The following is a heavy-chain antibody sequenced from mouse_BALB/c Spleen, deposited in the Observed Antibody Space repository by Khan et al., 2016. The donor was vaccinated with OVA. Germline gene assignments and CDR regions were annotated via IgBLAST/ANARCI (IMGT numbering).Heavy chain of an antibody. V-gene: IGHV5-12-2*01. CDR2: ITNGGGNT. CDR3: ARIPTFITTALDY. CDR1: GFTFSSNT. Sequence: VQLKESGGGLVQPGGSLKLSCAASGFTFSSNTMSWVRQTPEKRLEWVAYITNGGGNTYYPDTVKGRFTISRDNAKNTLYLQMSCLKSEDTAMYYCARIPTFITTALDYWGQGTSVTVSS. J-gene: IGHJ4*01. D-gene: IGHD1-2*01.